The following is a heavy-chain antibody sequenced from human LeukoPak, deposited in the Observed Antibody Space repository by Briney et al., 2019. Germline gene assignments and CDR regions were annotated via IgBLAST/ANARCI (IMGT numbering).Heavy chain of an antibody. J-gene: IGHJ4*02. V-gene: IGHV1-2*02. D-gene: IGHD4-17*01. CDR1: GYTFTQYY. Sequence: ASVSVSYTASGYTFTQYYMHWVRQAPGQGMAWMGWINPNSGGTNYAQKFQGRVTMTRDTSITTAYMELSRLISDDTAVYYCARDMRTVTTPYFDYWGQGTLVTVSS. CDR3: ARDMRTVTTPYFDY. CDR2: INPNSGGT.